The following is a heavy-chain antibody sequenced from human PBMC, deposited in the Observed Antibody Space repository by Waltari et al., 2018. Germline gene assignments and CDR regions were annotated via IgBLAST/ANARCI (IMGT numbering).Heavy chain of an antibody. CDR3: ARALGYCSSTSCYVDY. CDR1: GGSISSVGYS. Sequence: QLQLQESGSGLVKPSQTLSLTCAVSGGSISSVGYSWSCVRQPPGKGLEWLGYIYHSGSTYYNPSLKSRVTISVDRSKNQFSLKLSSVTAADTAVYYCARALGYCSSTSCYVDYWGQGTLVTVSS. D-gene: IGHD2-2*01. CDR2: IYHSGST. J-gene: IGHJ4*02. V-gene: IGHV4-30-2*01.